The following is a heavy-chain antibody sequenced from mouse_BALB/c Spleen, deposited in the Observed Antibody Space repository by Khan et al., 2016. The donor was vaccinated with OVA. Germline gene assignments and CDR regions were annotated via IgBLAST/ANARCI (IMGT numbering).Heavy chain of an antibody. CDR1: GYTFTSYV. J-gene: IGHJ3*01. CDR2: IYPFNDAT. CDR3: APVGTYYVSFAY. V-gene: IGHV1S136*01. Sequence: VQLKQSGPEVVEPGASVKLSCKASGYTFTSYVMHWVKQKPGQGLEWIGYIYPFNDATKYNEKFTGKVTLTSDKSSSTAYMELSSLTSEDSAFYYCAPVGTYYVSFAYWGQGTLVTVSA. D-gene: IGHD1-1*01.